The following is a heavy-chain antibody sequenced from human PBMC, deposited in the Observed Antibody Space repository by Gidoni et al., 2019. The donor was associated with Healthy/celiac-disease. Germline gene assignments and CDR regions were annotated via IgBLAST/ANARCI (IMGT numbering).Heavy chain of an antibody. CDR3: AGMLRGAEYFHH. Sequence: QVQLQESGPGLVKPSQTLSLTCTVYGGSISSGGYYWSWIRQHPGKGLEWIGYIYYSGSTYYNPSLKSRVTISGDTSKNQFSLKLSSVAAADTDVYYCAGMLRGAEYFHHWGQGTLVTVSS. J-gene: IGHJ1*01. CDR2: IYYSGST. V-gene: IGHV4-31*03. D-gene: IGHD3-16*01. CDR1: GGSISSGGYY.